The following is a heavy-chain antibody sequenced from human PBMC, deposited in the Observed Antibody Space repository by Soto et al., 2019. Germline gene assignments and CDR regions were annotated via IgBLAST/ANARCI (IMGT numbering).Heavy chain of an antibody. CDR3: ASRVGYCSGGSCQYYYYGMDV. CDR2: IYHSGST. Sequence: QVQLQESGPGLVKPSGTLSLTCAVSGGSISSSNWWSWVRQPPGKGLEWIGEIYHSGSTNYNPSLKSRVTISVDKPKNQFSLKLSSVTAADTAVYYCASRVGYCSGGSCQYYYYGMDVWGQGTTVTVSS. CDR1: GGSISSSNW. V-gene: IGHV4-4*02. J-gene: IGHJ6*02. D-gene: IGHD2-15*01.